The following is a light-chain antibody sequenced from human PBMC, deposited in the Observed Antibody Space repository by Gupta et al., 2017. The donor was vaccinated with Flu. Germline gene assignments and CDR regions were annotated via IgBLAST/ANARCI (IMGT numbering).Light chain of an antibody. CDR1: QSVSSSY. Sequence: EILLSQSPGTPSLSPGERATLSCRTSQSVSSSYLAWYQQKPGQAPRLLIYGASSRATGIPDRFSGSGSGTDFTLTISRLEPEDFAVYYCQQYGSSLFGQGTRLEIK. CDR2: GAS. CDR3: QQYGSSL. J-gene: IGKJ5*01. V-gene: IGKV3-20*01.